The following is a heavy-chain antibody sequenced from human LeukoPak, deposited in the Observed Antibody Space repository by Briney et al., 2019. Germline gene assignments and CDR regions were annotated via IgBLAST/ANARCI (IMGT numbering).Heavy chain of an antibody. V-gene: IGHV5-51*01. J-gene: IGHJ4*02. D-gene: IGHD3-22*01. CDR1: GYSFTSYW. CDR3: ARRAFDSSTYYYWSYFDY. CDR2: IYPADSDT. Sequence: GESLKISCKVSGYSFTSYWIAWVRQMPGKGLELMGIIYPADSDTKYSPSFQGQVTISDDKSITTAYLQLNSLKATDTAMYYCARRAFDSSTYYYWSYFDYWGQGTLVTVS.